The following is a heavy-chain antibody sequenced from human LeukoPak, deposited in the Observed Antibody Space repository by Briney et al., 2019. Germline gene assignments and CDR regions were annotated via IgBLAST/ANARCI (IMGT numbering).Heavy chain of an antibody. D-gene: IGHD5-12*01. V-gene: IGHV1-18*01. J-gene: IGHJ6*02. CDR2: ISAYNGNT. Sequence: ASVKVSCKASGYTFTSYGISWVRQAPGQGLEWMGWISAYNGNTNYAQKLQGRVTMTTDTSTSTAYMELRSLRSDDTAVYYCARDHPKSGYDPDYYYYGMDVWGQGTTVTVSS. CDR3: ARDHPKSGYDPDYYYYGMDV. CDR1: GYTFTSYG.